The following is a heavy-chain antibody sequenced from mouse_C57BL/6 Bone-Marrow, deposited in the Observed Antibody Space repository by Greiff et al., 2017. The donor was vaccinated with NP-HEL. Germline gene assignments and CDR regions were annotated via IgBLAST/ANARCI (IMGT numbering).Heavy chain of an antibody. V-gene: IGHV5-6*01. D-gene: IGHD1-1*01. CDR2: ISSGGSYT. CDR3: ARRTVVATDY. J-gene: IGHJ2*01. Sequence: EVQGVESGGDLVKPGGSLKLSCAASGFTFSSYGMSWVRQTPDKRLEWVATISSGGSYTYYPDSVKGRFTISRDNAKNTLYLQMSSLKSEDTAMYYCARRTVVATDYWGQGTTLTVSS. CDR1: GFTFSSYG.